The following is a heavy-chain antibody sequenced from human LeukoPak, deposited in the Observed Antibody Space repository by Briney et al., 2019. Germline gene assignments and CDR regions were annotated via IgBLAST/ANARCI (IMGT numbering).Heavy chain of an antibody. J-gene: IGHJ4*02. D-gene: IGHD6-19*01. Sequence: SETLSLTCTVSGGSISSSSYYWGWIRQPPGKGLEWIGSIYYSGSTYCNPSLKSRVTISVDTSKNQFSLKLSSVTAADTAVYYCASREIAVAGSAFDYWGQGTLVTVSS. CDR3: ASREIAVAGSAFDY. CDR1: GGSISSSSYY. CDR2: IYYSGST. V-gene: IGHV4-39*01.